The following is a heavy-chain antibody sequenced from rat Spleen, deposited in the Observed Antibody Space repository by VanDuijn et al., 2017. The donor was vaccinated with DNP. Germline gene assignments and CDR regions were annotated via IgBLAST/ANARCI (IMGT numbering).Heavy chain of an antibody. Sequence: QVQLQQSGAELAKPGSSVKISCKASGYTFTTYYISWIKQTTGQDREYIGYINTGSGGTNYNEKFKGKATLTVDKSTSTAFMQPSSLPPDDSAVYYCARRRLPYWYFDFWGPGTMVTVSS. CDR2: INTGSGGT. D-gene: IGHD1-4*01. J-gene: IGHJ1*01. V-gene: IGHV1-43*01. CDR1: GYTFTTYY. CDR3: ARRRLPYWYFDF.